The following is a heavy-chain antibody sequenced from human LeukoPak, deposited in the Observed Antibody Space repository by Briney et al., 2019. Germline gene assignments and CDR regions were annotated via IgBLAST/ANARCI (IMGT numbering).Heavy chain of an antibody. J-gene: IGHJ3*02. CDR2: ITGSGGST. V-gene: IGHV3-23*01. CDR3: AKESYSGSYYEGFNTAFDI. CDR1: GFTFSSYA. D-gene: IGHD1-26*01. Sequence: GGSLRLSCAASGFTFSSYAMSWVRQAPGKWLEWVSAITGSGGSTYYADSVKGRFTISRDNSKNTLYLQMNSLRAADTAVYYCAKESYSGSYYEGFNTAFDIWGQGAMVTDSS.